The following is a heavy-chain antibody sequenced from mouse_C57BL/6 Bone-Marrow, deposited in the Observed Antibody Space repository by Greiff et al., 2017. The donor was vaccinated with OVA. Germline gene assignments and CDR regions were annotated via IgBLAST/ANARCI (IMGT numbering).Heavy chain of an antibody. J-gene: IGHJ1*03. CDR2: IYPSDSET. Sequence: VKLQQPGAELVRPGSSVKLSCKASGYTFTSYWMDWVKQRPGQGLEWIGNIYPSDSETHYNQKFKDKATLTVDKSSSTAYMQLSSLTSEDSAVYYCARDYGSSHWYFDVWGTGTTVTVSS. D-gene: IGHD1-1*01. CDR3: ARDYGSSHWYFDV. CDR1: GYTFTSYW. V-gene: IGHV1-61*01.